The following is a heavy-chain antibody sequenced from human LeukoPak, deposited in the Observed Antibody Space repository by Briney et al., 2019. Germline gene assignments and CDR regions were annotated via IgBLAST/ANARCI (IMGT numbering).Heavy chain of an antibody. CDR1: GGSISSYY. V-gene: IGHV4-59*08. D-gene: IGHD6-19*01. CDR3: ARRRIAVAGGNFDY. Sequence: PSETLSLTCTVSGGSISSYYWSWIWQPPGKGLEWIGYIYYSGSTNYNPSLKSRVTISVDTSKNQFSLKLSSVTAADTAVYYCARRRIAVAGGNFDYWGQGTLVTVSS. CDR2: IYYSGST. J-gene: IGHJ4*02.